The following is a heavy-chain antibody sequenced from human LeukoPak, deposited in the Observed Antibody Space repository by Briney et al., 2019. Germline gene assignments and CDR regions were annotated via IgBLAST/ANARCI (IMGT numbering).Heavy chain of an antibody. D-gene: IGHD3-22*01. Sequence: PSETLSLTCAVYGGSFSGYYWSWIRQPPGKGLEWIGEINHSGSTNYNPSLKSRVTISVDTSKNQFSLKLSSVTAADTAVYYCARGYCYDSSGYFLDFWGQGTLVTVSS. CDR1: GGSFSGYY. J-gene: IGHJ4*02. V-gene: IGHV4-34*01. CDR3: ARGYCYDSSGYFLDF. CDR2: INHSGST.